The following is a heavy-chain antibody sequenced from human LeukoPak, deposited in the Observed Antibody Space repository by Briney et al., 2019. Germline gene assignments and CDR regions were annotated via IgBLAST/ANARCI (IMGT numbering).Heavy chain of an antibody. J-gene: IGHJ4*02. D-gene: IGHD6-19*01. V-gene: IGHV3-30-3*01. CDR1: GFSFSSYA. CDR3: ARDPGTVAVNYFDY. CDR2: ISYDGSNK. Sequence: GRSLRLSCAASGFSFSSYAMHWVRQAPGKGLEWVAVISYDGSNKYYADSVKGRFTISRDNSKNTLYLQMNSLRAEDTAVYYCARDPGTVAVNYFDYWGQGTLVTVSS.